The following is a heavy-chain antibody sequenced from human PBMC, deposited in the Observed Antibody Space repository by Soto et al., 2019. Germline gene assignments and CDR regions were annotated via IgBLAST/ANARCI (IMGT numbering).Heavy chain of an antibody. CDR2: INAGTGDT. J-gene: IGHJ6*02. V-gene: IGHV1-3*01. CDR3: AREEIVAISPAKTDFYGLDV. Sequence: ASVKVSFKASGYTFNKYAMHWVRRAPGQRLEWMGWINAGTGDTKYSQKVQGRVTITRDTSASTAYMELSSLRSEDTAVYYCAREEIVAISPAKTDFYGLDVWGQGTTVTVSS. D-gene: IGHD2-2*01. CDR1: GYTFNKYA.